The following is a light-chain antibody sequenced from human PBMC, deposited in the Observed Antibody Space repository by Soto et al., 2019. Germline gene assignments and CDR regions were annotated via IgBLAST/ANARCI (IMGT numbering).Light chain of an antibody. Sequence: DIQMTQSPSSVSPSLGDRVTITCRASQDISDWLAWYQQKPGKAPKLLIYAASSLQSGVPSRFSGSGYGTDFTLSISSLQPEDVATYYCQQANNFTLTFGGGTKVDIX. CDR1: QDISDW. J-gene: IGKJ4*01. CDR3: QQANNFTLT. CDR2: AAS. V-gene: IGKV1-12*01.